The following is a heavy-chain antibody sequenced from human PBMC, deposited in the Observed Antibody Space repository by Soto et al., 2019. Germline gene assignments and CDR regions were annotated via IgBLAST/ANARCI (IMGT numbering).Heavy chain of an antibody. J-gene: IGHJ4*02. Sequence: QVHLQESGPGLVKPSGTLSLICAVSGGSISTTDWGSWVRQPPGKGLEWIGEVYHSGSFNYNPSLXXRXXISVDKSKNQFSLNLSSVTVADTAVYYCATGPEYSSRWFSNWGQGTLVTVSS. CDR1: GGSISTTDW. V-gene: IGHV4-4*02. D-gene: IGHD6-13*01. CDR2: VYHSGSF. CDR3: ATGPEYSSRWFSN.